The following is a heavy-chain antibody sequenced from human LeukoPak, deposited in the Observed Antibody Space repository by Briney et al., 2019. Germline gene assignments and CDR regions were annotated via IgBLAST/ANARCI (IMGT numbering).Heavy chain of an antibody. J-gene: IGHJ4*02. Sequence: GGSLRLSCAASGFTFSSDWMSWVRQAPGKGLEWVANIKQDGSEKYYVDSVKVRFTISRDNAKNSLYLQMNSLRAEDTAGYYCAGWWGSSSWDRDFDYWGQGTLVHVSS. CDR2: IKQDGSEK. CDR3: AGWWGSSSWDRDFDY. D-gene: IGHD6-13*01. CDR1: GFTFSSDW. V-gene: IGHV3-7*01.